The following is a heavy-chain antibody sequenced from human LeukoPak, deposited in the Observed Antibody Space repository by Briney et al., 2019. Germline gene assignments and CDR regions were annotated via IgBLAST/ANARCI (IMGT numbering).Heavy chain of an antibody. V-gene: IGHV3-23*01. D-gene: IGHD3-22*01. Sequence: GGSLRLSCAASGFTFSSYAMSWVRQAPGKGVEWVSAISGGGGTTYYAETVKGRFTISRDNSKNTLFLQMNSLRAEDTAVYYCAKDSGPYTSGYYGHWGQGTLVTVSS. CDR3: AKDSGPYTSGYYGH. CDR1: GFTFSSYA. J-gene: IGHJ4*02. CDR2: ISGGGGTT.